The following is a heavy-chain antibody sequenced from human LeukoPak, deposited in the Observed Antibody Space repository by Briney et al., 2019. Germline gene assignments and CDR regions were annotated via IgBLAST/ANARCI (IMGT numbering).Heavy chain of an antibody. Sequence: GGSLRLSCAASGFTFSSYTMHWVRQAPGKGLEWVAVISYDGSDKYYADSVKGRFTISRDNSKNTLYLQVNSLRAEDTAVYYCARDWNYYGIFDYWGQGTLVTVSS. CDR1: GFTFSSYT. D-gene: IGHD3-10*01. V-gene: IGHV3-30*04. CDR3: ARDWNYYGIFDY. J-gene: IGHJ4*02. CDR2: ISYDGSDK.